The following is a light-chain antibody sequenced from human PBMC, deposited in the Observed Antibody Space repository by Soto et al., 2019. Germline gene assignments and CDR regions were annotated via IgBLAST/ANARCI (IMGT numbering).Light chain of an antibody. CDR3: QQYNNWPGGT. CDR2: GAS. CDR1: QSVSRN. J-gene: IGKJ1*01. Sequence: EIVMTQSPATLSVSPGERATLSCRASQSVSRNLAWYQQKPGQAPRLLIYGASTRATGIPARFSGSGSGTEFTLTISSLQSEDFAVYYCQQYNNWPGGTFGQGTKVEIK. V-gene: IGKV3-15*01.